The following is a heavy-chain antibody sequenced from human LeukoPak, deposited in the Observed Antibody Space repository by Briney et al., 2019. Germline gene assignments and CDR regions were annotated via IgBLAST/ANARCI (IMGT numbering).Heavy chain of an antibody. CDR2: VSSDGSNR. D-gene: IGHD6-13*01. V-gene: IGHV3-30*03. CDR1: GFTFSNYG. Sequence: GGSLRLSCAASGFTFSNYGMHWVRQAPGKGLEWVAVVSSDGSNRYYADSVKGRFTISRDTSKNMVYLQMNSLGAEDTAVYYCASGYSSSWLGYFDYWGQGALVTVSS. CDR3: ASGYSSSWLGYFDY. J-gene: IGHJ4*02.